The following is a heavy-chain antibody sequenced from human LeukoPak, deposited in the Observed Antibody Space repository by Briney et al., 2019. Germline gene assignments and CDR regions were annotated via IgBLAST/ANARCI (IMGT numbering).Heavy chain of an antibody. CDR3: ARVAVAGTDYFDY. D-gene: IGHD6-19*01. J-gene: IGHJ4*02. CDR1: GGSFSGYY. CDR2: INHSGST. V-gene: IGHV4-34*01. Sequence: SETLSLTCAVYGGSFSGYYWSWIRQPPGKGLEWIGEINHSGSTNYNPSLKGRVTISVDTSKNQFSLKLSSVTAADTAVYYCARVAVAGTDYFDYWGQGTLVTVSS.